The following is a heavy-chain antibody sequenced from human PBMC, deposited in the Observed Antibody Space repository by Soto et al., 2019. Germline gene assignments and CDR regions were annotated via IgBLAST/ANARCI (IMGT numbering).Heavy chain of an antibody. CDR3: AKDLPYYDILTGPPPSLDAFDI. V-gene: IGHV3-23*01. CDR1: GFTFSSYA. CDR2: ISGSGGST. J-gene: IGHJ3*02. D-gene: IGHD3-9*01. Sequence: PGGSLRLSCAASGFTFSSYAMSWVRQAPGKGLEWVSAISGSGGSTYYADSVKGRFTISRDNSKNTLYLQMNSLRAEDTAVYYCAKDLPYYDILTGPPPSLDAFDIWGQGTMVTVSS.